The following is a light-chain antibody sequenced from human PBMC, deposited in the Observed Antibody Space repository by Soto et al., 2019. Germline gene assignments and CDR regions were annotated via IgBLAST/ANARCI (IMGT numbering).Light chain of an antibody. CDR3: QQYKNCPLT. Sequence: ETVMTQSPATLSMSPGERSTLSCRASQSVSSNLAWYQQRPGQAPRLLIYGASTRATGIPARFSGSGSGTEFTLTISSLQSEDLAVNYCQQYKNCPLTFGGGTKVAIE. CDR2: GAS. CDR1: QSVSSN. J-gene: IGKJ4*01. V-gene: IGKV3-15*01.